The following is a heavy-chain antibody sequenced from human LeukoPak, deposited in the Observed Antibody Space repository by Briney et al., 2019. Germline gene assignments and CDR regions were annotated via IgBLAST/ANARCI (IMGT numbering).Heavy chain of an antibody. V-gene: IGHV4-61*02. J-gene: IGHJ5*02. Sequence: SQTLSLTCTVSGAPIGVVGSSGSWFRRPAGKGLKWIGRIYTSGSTNYNPSLKSRVTISVDTSKNQFSLKLSSVTAADTAVYYCARRYSSSTRWFDPWGQGTLVTVSS. CDR1: GAPIGVVGSS. D-gene: IGHD6-13*01. CDR2: IYTSGST. CDR3: ARRYSSSTRWFDP.